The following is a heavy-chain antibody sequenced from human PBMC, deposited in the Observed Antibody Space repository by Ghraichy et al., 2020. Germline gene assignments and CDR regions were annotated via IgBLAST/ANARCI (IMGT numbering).Heavy chain of an antibody. CDR3: AKVAVKLLLRGAFDI. V-gene: IGHV3-9*01. Sequence: GGSLRLSCAASGFTFDDYAMHWVRQAPGKGLEWVSSISWNSGTIGYADSVKGRFTISRDNAKNSLYLQMNSLRDEDTALYYCAKVAVKLLLRGAFDIWGQGTMVTVSS. CDR1: GFTFDDYA. D-gene: IGHD2-15*01. CDR2: ISWNSGTI. J-gene: IGHJ3*02.